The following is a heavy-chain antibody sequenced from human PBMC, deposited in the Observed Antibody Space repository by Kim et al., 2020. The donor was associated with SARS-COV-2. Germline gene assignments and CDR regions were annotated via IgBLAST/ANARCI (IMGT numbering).Heavy chain of an antibody. D-gene: IGHD3-22*01. Sequence: PSPKSRVTISVDTSKNQFSLKLSSVTAADTAVYYCATPDYYDSSGGVSDIWGQGTMVTVSS. CDR3: ATPDYYDSSGGVSDI. V-gene: IGHV4-39*01. J-gene: IGHJ3*02.